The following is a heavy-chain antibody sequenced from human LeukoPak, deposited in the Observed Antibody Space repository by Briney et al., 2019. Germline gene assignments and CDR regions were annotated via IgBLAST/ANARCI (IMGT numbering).Heavy chain of an antibody. CDR1: GFTFSTYN. V-gene: IGHV3-48*02. CDR3: VRQFDY. Sequence: GGSLRLSCAASGFTFSTYNMHWVRQAPGKELEWVSYISSSGTALYYADSVKGRFTISRDNAKNSLYLQMNSLRDEDAAVYYCVRQFDYWGQGTLVTVSS. CDR2: ISSSGTAL. J-gene: IGHJ4*02.